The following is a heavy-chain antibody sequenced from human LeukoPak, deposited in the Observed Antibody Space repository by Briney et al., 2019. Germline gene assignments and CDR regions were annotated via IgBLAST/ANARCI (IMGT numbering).Heavy chain of an antibody. D-gene: IGHD3-22*01. CDR3: AREFRDYYDSSGYLFDY. J-gene: IGHJ4*02. CDR2: INPNSGGT. Sequence: ASVKVSCKASGYTFTGYYMHWVRQAPGQGLEWMGWINPNSGGTNYAQKFQGWVTMTRDTSTSTVYMELSSLRSEDTAVYYCAREFRDYYDSSGYLFDYWGQGTLVTVSS. V-gene: IGHV1-2*04. CDR1: GYTFTGYY.